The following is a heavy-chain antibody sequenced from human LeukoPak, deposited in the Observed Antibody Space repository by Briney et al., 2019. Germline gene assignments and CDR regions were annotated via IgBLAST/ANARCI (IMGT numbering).Heavy chain of an antibody. Sequence: PGGSLRLSCAASGFTFSNYWMTWVRQAPGKGLEWVADIKQDGSEKLYVKSVRGRFTISRDNAKMSLFLQMNSLRAEDTAVYYCAGDNGVVHGGYYMDVWGKGTTVTVS. D-gene: IGHD3-3*01. CDR1: GFTFSNYW. CDR3: AGDNGVVHGGYYMDV. V-gene: IGHV3-7*01. J-gene: IGHJ6*03. CDR2: IKQDGSEK.